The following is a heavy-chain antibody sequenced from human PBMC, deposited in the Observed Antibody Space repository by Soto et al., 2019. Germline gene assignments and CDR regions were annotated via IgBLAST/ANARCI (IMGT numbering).Heavy chain of an antibody. Sequence: QVQLVESGGGLVKPGGSLRLSCAASGFTFSDFYMSWIRRAPGKGLEWVSYISSSGPTMFYADSVKGRFTISRDNAKSSLYLQMNSLRAEDTAVYYCARPRSVIPAAITAFDIWGQGPMVTVS. CDR1: GFTFSDFY. D-gene: IGHD2-2*01. V-gene: IGHV3-11*01. J-gene: IGHJ3*02. CDR2: ISSSGPTM. CDR3: ARPRSVIPAAITAFDI.